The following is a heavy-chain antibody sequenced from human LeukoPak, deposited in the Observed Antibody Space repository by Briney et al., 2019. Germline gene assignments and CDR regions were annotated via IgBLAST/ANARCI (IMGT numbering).Heavy chain of an antibody. Sequence: SVKVSCKASGGTFSSYAISWVRQAPGQGLEWMGGIIPIFGTANYAQKFQGRVTITADESTSTAYMELSSLRSEDTAVCYCARGPGYSSGWYGGYWGQGTLVTVSS. CDR2: IIPIFGTA. CDR3: ARGPGYSSGWYGGY. V-gene: IGHV1-69*13. CDR1: GGTFSSYA. D-gene: IGHD6-19*01. J-gene: IGHJ4*02.